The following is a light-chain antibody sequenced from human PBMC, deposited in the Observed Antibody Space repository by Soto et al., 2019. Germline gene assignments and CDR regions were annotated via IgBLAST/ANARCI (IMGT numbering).Light chain of an antibody. J-gene: IGKJ5*01. V-gene: IGKV3-20*01. CDR2: GAS. CDR3: QHYGNSPLT. Sequence: EIVLTQSPYTLSLPPGEGATLSCRAGQSVSSSQLAWYQQKPGQAPRLLVYGASSRATGIPERFSGSVSETDFTLSISRLEPEDFAVYYCQHYGNSPLTFGQGTRLEIK. CDR1: QSVSSSQ.